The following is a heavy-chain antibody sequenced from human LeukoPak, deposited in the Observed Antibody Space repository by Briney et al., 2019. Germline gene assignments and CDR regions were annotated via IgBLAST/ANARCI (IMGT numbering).Heavy chain of an antibody. V-gene: IGHV4-4*07. J-gene: IGHJ4*02. CDR2: LYIGRET. CDR1: DVSISNYY. D-gene: IGHD3-3*01. CDR3: ARESRVLIGDGYYLDS. Sequence: SETLSLTRTVSDVSISNYYWTWIRQPAGKGLEWIGRLYIGRETDYNPSLKSRVTMSVDTSNSQFPLRLTSVTAADTATYYCARESRVLIGDGYYLDSWGPGTLITVSS.